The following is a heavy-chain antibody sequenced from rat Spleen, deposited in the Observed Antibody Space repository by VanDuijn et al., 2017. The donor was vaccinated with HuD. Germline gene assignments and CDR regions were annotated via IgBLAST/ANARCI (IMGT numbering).Heavy chain of an antibody. CDR1: GFTFSDYV. CDR3: ARHETD. V-gene: IGHV5-25*01. CDR2: ISTGGSNA. D-gene: IGHD4-2*01. J-gene: IGHJ2*01. Sequence: EVQLVESGGGLVQPGRSLKLSCAASGFTFSDYVMAWVRQAPAKALEWVASISTGGSNAYYRDSVRGRFTVSRDNAKSTLYLQMDSLRSEDTATYYCARHETDWGQGVMVTVSS.